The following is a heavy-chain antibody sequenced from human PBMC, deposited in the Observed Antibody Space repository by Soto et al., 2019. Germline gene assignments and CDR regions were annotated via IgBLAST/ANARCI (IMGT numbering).Heavy chain of an antibody. CDR3: AREWGWTGEAMWAYYFDY. CDR1: GFNFSTYS. D-gene: IGHD2-2*01. CDR2: ISLIVTYI. V-gene: IGHV3-21*01. J-gene: IGHJ4*02. Sequence: GGSLRLSCAASGFNFSTYSMNWVRQAPGKGLEWVSSISLIVTYIHYADSVKGRFTISRDNAKNSLYLQMNSLRAEDTAVYYCAREWGWTGEAMWAYYFDYWGQGTRVTFSS.